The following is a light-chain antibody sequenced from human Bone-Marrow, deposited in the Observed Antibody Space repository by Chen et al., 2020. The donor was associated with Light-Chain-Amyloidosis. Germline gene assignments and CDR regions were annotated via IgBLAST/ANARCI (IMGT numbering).Light chain of an antibody. Sequence: SDLLTQPSSVSVAPGQTATIACGGNNIGSTSVHWYQQTPGQAPLLVVYDDSGRPSGIPERLSGSNSGNTATLTISRVEAGDEADYYCQVWDMSSDRPVFGGGTKLTVL. CDR2: DDS. CDR1: NIGSTS. V-gene: IGLV3-21*02. J-gene: IGLJ3*02. CDR3: QVWDMSSDRPV.